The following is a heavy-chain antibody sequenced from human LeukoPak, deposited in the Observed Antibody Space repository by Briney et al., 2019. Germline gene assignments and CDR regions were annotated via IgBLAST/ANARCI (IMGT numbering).Heavy chain of an antibody. CDR3: ARGGDGSGYYYFDY. CDR1: GFAVGSNY. D-gene: IGHD3-22*01. V-gene: IGHV3-53*01. CDR2: FYSGGGT. J-gene: IGHJ4*02. Sequence: PGGSLRLSCAASGFAVGSNYMNWVRQAPGKALEWVSVFYSGGGTYYADSVKGRFTISRDISKNTLYLQMNSLRAEDTAVYYCARGGDGSGYYYFDYWGQGTLVTVSS.